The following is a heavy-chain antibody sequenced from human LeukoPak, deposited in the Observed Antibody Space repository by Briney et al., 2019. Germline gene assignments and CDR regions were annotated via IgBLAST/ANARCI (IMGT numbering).Heavy chain of an antibody. V-gene: IGHV4-34*01. CDR1: GGSISSYY. J-gene: IGHJ4*02. D-gene: IGHD4-17*01. Sequence: SETLSLTCTVSGGSISSYYWSWIRQPPGKGLEWIGEINHSGSTNYNPSLKSRVTISVDTSKNQFSLKLSSVTAADTAVYYCARDLVSTAPDYWGQGTLVTVSS. CDR2: INHSGST. CDR3: ARDLVSTAPDY.